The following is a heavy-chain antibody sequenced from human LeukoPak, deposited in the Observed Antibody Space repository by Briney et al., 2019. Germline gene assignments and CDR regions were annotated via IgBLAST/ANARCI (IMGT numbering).Heavy chain of an antibody. V-gene: IGHV3-30*18. J-gene: IGHJ4*02. CDR1: GFALFA. CDR2: ISYDGSNK. D-gene: IGHD2-15*01. CDR3: AKASGGSRDSPSVY. Sequence: GGSLRLSCTASGFALFAVHWVRQAPGQGLEWVALISYDGSNKYYAESVKGRFTISRDNSKNTLFLQMNSLRSEDTAVYYCAKASGGSRDSPSVYWGQGSLVTVSS.